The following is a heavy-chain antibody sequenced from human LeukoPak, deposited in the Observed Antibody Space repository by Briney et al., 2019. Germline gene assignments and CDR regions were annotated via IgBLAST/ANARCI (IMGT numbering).Heavy chain of an antibody. Sequence: GASVKVSCKASAYTFTGYYLHWVRQAPGQGLQWMGWIDPNNGDTEYAQKFQGRVTITRDTSIGTAYMELNSLISDDTAVYYCASEAFCVGGSCQLHRVASWGPGTQVTVSS. CDR1: AYTFTGYY. V-gene: IGHV1-2*02. CDR2: IDPNNGDT. CDR3: ASEAFCVGGSCQLHRVAS. J-gene: IGHJ4*02. D-gene: IGHD2-15*01.